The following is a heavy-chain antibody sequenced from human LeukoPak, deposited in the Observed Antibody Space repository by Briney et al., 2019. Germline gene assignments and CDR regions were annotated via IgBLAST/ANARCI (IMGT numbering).Heavy chain of an antibody. CDR2: MNSGGTTI. V-gene: IGHV3-74*01. J-gene: IGHJ4*01. D-gene: IGHD3-16*01. Sequence: QPGGSLRLSCAASGFSISGYWMHCVRQAAGEGLVWVSRMNSGGTTINYADSVKGRFTISRDNVDNTLHLQMNSLRVEDTAVYYCIREVQVRASASLGLWGQGTLVTVSS. CDR3: IREVQVRASASLGL. CDR1: GFSISGYW.